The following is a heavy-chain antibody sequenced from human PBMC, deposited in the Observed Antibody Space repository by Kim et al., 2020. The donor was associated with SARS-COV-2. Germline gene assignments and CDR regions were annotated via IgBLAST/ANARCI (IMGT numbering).Heavy chain of an antibody. Sequence: GGSLRLSCTASGFTFSSYAMSWVRQAPGMGLEWVSAISSGGGTFYTGSVKGRFTVSRDNSKNTLYLQRNSLRAEDTAVYYCAKGWKSGTKVTVPDFWGQGTLVTVSS. V-gene: IGHV3-23*01. D-gene: IGHD4-17*01. J-gene: IGHJ4*02. CDR3: AKGWKSGTKVTVPDF. CDR2: ISSGGGT. CDR1: GFTFSSYA.